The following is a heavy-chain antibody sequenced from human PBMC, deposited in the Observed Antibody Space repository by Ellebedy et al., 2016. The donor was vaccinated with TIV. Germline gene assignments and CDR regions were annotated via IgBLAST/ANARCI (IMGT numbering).Heavy chain of an antibody. D-gene: IGHD4-23*01. J-gene: IGHJ4*02. CDR1: GGSISSSSYY. V-gene: IGHV4-31*03. CDR2: MSYSGRT. Sequence: SETLSLXCTVSGGSISSSSYYWSWIRQHPGKGLEWIGYMSYSGRTYHNPSLKSRVTISVDTSKNQFSLKLSSVTAADTAVYYCASQGGDYGGLGYFDNWGQGALVTVSS. CDR3: ASQGGDYGGLGYFDN.